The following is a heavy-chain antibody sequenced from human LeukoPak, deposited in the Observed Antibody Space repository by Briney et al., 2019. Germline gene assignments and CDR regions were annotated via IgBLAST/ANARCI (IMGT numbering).Heavy chain of an antibody. J-gene: IGHJ3*02. D-gene: IGHD2-2*01. CDR1: GYNFNGYG. Sequence: GASVKVSCKASGYNFNGYGIHWVRQAPGKGLEWMGWISADDTSDTNYAQSLQGSITMNIEASTTTAYMELRSLRSDDTAVYYCARLARYHLLEASDTWGQGTMVTVSS. V-gene: IGHV1-18*01. CDR2: ISADDTSDT. CDR3: ARLARYHLLEASDT.